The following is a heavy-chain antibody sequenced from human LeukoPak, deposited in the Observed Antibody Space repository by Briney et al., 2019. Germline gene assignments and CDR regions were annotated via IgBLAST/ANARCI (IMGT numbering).Heavy chain of an antibody. CDR1: GYTFTSYG. CDR3: ARGVGYSSSWLYYYYYYMDV. J-gene: IGHJ6*03. CDR2: ISAYNGNA. V-gene: IGHV1-18*01. Sequence: VASVKVSCKASGYTFTSYGISWVRQAPGQGLEWMGWISAYNGNANYAQKLQGRVTMTTDTSTSTAYMELRSLRSDDTAVYYCARGVGYSSSWLYYYYYYMDVWGKGTTVTVSS. D-gene: IGHD6-13*01.